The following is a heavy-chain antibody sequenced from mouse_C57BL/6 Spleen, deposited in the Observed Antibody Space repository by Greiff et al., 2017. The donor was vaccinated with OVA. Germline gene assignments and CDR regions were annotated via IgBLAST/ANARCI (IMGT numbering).Heavy chain of an antibody. CDR1: GFNIKDDY. CDR3: TTGEYYGSSYWYFDV. J-gene: IGHJ1*03. CDR2: IHPENGDT. V-gene: IGHV14-4*01. D-gene: IGHD1-1*01. Sequence: VHVKQSGAELVRPGASVKLSCTASGFNIKDDYMHWAKQRPEHGLEWIGWIHPENGDTEYASKFQGKATITADTSSNTAYLQISSLTSEDTAVYYCTTGEYYGSSYWYFDVWGTGTTVTVSS.